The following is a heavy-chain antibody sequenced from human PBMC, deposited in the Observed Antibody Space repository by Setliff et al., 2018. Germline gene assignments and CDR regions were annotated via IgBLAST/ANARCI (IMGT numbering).Heavy chain of an antibody. J-gene: IGHJ5*02. Sequence: SETLSLTCAVSGFSISSGYYWGWIRQPPGKGLEWIVNIHHSGKAYYNPSLKSRVTMSVDTSKNHVSLKLSSVTAADTAVYYCARAHTWSLPNDNSGYPGWPDPWGQGTLVTVSS. CDR1: GFSISSGYY. CDR3: ARAHTWSLPNDNSGYPGWPDP. D-gene: IGHD3-22*01. V-gene: IGHV4-38-2*01. CDR2: IHHSGKA.